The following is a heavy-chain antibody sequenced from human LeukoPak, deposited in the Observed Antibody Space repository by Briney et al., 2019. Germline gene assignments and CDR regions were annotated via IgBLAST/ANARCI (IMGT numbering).Heavy chain of an antibody. J-gene: IGHJ4*02. CDR2: ISSSSSYI. Sequence: GGSLRLSCAASGFTFSSYSMNWVRQAPGKGLEWVSSISSSSSYIYYADSVKGRFTISRDNAKNSLYLQMNSLRAEDTAVYYCARDDSRTYYYDTSGYYSWGQGTLVTVSS. CDR3: ARDDSRTYYYDTSGYYS. CDR1: GFTFSSYS. V-gene: IGHV3-21*01. D-gene: IGHD3-22*01.